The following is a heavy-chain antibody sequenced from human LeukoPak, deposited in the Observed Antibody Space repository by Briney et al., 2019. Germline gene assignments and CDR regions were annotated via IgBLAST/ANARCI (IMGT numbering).Heavy chain of an antibody. V-gene: IGHV2-70*04. Sequence: ESGPALVKPTQTLKLTCTFSGFSLSTSGMRVSWIRQPPGKALEWLARIDWDDDKFYSTSLKTRLTISKDTSKNQVILTMTNMDPVDTATYYCARVTMVATIDYWGQGTLATVSS. D-gene: IGHD4/OR15-4a*01. CDR2: IDWDDDK. CDR3: ARVTMVATIDY. J-gene: IGHJ4*02. CDR1: GFSLSTSGMR.